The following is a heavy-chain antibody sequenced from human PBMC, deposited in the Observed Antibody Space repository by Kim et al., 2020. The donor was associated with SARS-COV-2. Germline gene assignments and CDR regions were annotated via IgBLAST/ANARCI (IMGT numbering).Heavy chain of an antibody. CDR2: TI. V-gene: IGHV3-48*02. CDR3: VRGYSYGFGY. Sequence: TIYYADSVKGRFTISRDNAKNSLYLQMNSLRDEDTAVYYCVRGYSYGFGYWGQGTLVTVSS. J-gene: IGHJ4*02. D-gene: IGHD5-18*01.